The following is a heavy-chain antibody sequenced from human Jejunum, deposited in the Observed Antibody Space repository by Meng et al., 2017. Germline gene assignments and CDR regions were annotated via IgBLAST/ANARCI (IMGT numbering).Heavy chain of an antibody. J-gene: IGHJ4*02. CDR1: GFTFSSDW. Sequence: EVQRVEAGGGLFQAGGSLVLSCAASGFTFSSDWMHWVRQVPGKGLVWVSRISTDGRTTNYADSVKGRFTISRDNSKNTLYLQMNSLRAEDTAVYYCIRGRGDKYGYFDYWGQGTLVTVSS. CDR2: ISTDGRTT. V-gene: IGHV3-74*01. D-gene: IGHD5-18*01. CDR3: IRGRGDKYGYFDY.